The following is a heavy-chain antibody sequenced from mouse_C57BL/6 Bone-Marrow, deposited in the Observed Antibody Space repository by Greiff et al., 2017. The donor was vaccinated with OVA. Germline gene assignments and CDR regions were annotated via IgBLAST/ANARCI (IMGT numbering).Heavy chain of an antibody. CDR1: GFNIKNTY. CDR2: IDPANGNT. D-gene: IGHD2-5*01. V-gene: IGHV14-3*01. CDR3: ARDAYYSNYAYYFDY. Sequence: EVQRVESVAELVRPGASVKLSCTASGFNIKNTYMHWVKQRPEQGLEWIGRIDPANGNTKYAPKFQGKATITADTSSNTAYLQLSSLTSEDTAIYYCARDAYYSNYAYYFDYWGQGTTLTVSS. J-gene: IGHJ2*01.